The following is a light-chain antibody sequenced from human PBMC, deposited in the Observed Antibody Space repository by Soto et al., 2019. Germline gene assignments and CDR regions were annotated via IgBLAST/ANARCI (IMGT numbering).Light chain of an antibody. CDR2: GVT. CDR3: SSSAGSNNYV. Sequence: QSSLGQPPSASASPGHSVTISCTGTSRDVGAYTYVSWYQQHPGKAPKLMIYGVTERPSGVPDRFSGSKSGNTASLTVSGLQTEDEAYYYCSSSAGSNNYVFGTGTKVTVL. V-gene: IGLV2-8*01. J-gene: IGLJ1*01. CDR1: SRDVGAYTY.